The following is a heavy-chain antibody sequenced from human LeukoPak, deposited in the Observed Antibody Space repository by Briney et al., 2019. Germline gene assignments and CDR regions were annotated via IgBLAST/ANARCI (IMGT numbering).Heavy chain of an antibody. CDR3: ARMTYSSSWYYYYGMDV. D-gene: IGHD6-13*01. V-gene: IGHV4-59*08. Sequence: SETLSLTCTVSGGSISSYYWSWIRQPPGRGLEWIGHIYYSGSTNYNPSLKSRVTISVDTSKNQFSLKLSSVTAADTAVYYCARMTYSSSWYYYYGMDVWGQGTTVTVSS. CDR2: IYYSGST. CDR1: GGSISSYY. J-gene: IGHJ6*02.